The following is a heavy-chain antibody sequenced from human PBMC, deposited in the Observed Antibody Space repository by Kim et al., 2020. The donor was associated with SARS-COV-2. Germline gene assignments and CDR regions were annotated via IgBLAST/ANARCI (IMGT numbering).Heavy chain of an antibody. Sequence: SETLSLTCTVSGGSISSYYWSWIRQPPGKGLEWIGYIYYSGSTNYNPSLKSRVTISVDTSKNQFSLKLSSVTAADTAVYYCARGRYNWNDDNWFDPWGQGTLVTVSS. CDR3: ARGRYNWNDDNWFDP. J-gene: IGHJ5*02. CDR1: GGSISSYY. D-gene: IGHD1-1*01. V-gene: IGHV4-59*01. CDR2: IYYSGST.